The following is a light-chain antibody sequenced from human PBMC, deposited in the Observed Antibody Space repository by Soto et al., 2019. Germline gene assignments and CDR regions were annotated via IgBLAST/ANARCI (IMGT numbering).Light chain of an antibody. J-gene: IGLJ2*01. CDR1: NSDVGGYNY. CDR3: CSYAVSNTLV. V-gene: IGLV2-11*01. CDR2: DVS. Sequence: QSALTQPRSVSGSPGQSVTISCTGTNSDVGGYNYVSWYQQHPDKAPKVLIYDVSERPSGVPDRFSGSKSGNTASLTISGLQAEDEADYYCCSYAVSNTLVFGGGTKLTVL.